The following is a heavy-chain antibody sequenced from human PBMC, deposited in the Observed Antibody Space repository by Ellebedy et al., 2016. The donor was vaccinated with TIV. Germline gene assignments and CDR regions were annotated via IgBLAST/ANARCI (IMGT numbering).Heavy chain of an antibody. CDR3: ARGWFGSGMGV. CDR1: GDSVSADIG. J-gene: IGHJ6*02. CDR2: TYYRSKWNN. V-gene: IGHV6-1*01. Sequence: SETLSLTCVISGDSVSADIGWNWIRQSPSRGLEWLGRTYYRSKWNNDYAVSLKSRITINPDTSKNLFSLQLNSVTPEDTAVYYCARGWFGSGMGVWGQGTTVTVSS. D-gene: IGHD3-10*01.